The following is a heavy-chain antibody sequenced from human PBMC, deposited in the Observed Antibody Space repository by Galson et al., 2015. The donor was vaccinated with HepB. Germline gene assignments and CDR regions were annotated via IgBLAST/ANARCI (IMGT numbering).Heavy chain of an antibody. CDR3: ASGFWSGAAAGTIVDY. CDR1: GYSFTSYW. V-gene: IGHV5-51*03. D-gene: IGHD6-13*01. J-gene: IGHJ4*02. Sequence: QSGAEVKEPGESLKISCTGSGYSFTSYWIGWVRQMPGKGLEWMGIIYPDDSDTRYSPSFQGQVTISADKSISTAYLQWSSLKASDTAMYYCASGFWSGAAAGTIVDYWGQGTLVTVSS. CDR2: IYPDDSDT.